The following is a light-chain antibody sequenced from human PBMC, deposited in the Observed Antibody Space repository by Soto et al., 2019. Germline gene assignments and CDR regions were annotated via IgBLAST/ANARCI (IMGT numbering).Light chain of an antibody. Sequence: EIVMTQSPATLSVSPGERATISCRASQSVSSNLAWYQQKPGQAPRLLIYGASTRATGIPARFSGSGSGTEVTLTISSLQSEDFAVYYCQQYNNWPPYTFGQGTKLEIK. CDR2: GAS. CDR1: QSVSSN. V-gene: IGKV3-15*01. CDR3: QQYNNWPPYT. J-gene: IGKJ2*01.